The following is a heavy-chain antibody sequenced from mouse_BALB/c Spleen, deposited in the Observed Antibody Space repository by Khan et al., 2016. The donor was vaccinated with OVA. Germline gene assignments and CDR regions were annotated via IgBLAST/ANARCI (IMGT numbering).Heavy chain of an antibody. CDR3: TSGGSGGFAY. V-gene: IGHV1S81*02. J-gene: IGHJ3*01. D-gene: IGHD3-1*01. CDR2: INPSNGGT. CDR1: GYAFTNYQ. Sequence: VQLQESGAELVKPGASVKLSCKASGYAFTNYQMYWVKQRPGQGLEWIGEINPSNGGTNFNEKFKSKATLTVDKSSSTAYRQLSSLKAEDSAVYYCTSGGSGGFAYWGHGPLVTVSA.